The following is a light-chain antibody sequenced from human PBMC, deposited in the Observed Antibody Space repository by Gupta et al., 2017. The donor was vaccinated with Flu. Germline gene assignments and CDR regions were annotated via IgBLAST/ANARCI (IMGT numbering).Light chain of an antibody. V-gene: IGLV1-44*01. CDR1: KSNIGRNT. CDR3: ATWDDSLNDPV. J-gene: IGLJ3*02. CDR2: NDN. Sequence: QSLLTQPPSSSGTPGQRVTISCSGSKSNIGRNTLSWYQQLPGAAPKLIIQNDNQRPSGVPVRFSGSKAGTSASLTISGLQAEDEGDFYCATWDDSLNDPVFGGRTRLTVL.